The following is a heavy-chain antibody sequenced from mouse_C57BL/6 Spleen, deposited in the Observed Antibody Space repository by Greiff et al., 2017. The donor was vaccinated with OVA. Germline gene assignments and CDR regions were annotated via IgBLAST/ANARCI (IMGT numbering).Heavy chain of an antibody. V-gene: IGHV1-26*01. CDR2: INPNNGGT. Sequence: EVQLQQSGPELVKPGASVKISCKASGYTFTDYYMNWVKQSHGKSLEWIGDINPNNGGTSYNQKFKGKATLTVDKSSSTAYMELRSLTSEDAAVYYCARVGKGAWFAYWGQGTLVTVSA. J-gene: IGHJ3*01. CDR1: GYTFTDYY. D-gene: IGHD1-3*01. CDR3: ARVGKGAWFAY.